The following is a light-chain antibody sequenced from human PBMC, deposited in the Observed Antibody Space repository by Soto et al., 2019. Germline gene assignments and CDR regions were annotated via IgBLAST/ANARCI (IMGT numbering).Light chain of an antibody. Sequence: EIVLTQSPGTLSLSPWERATLSCRASQSVSSTYFAWYQQKPGQAPRLLIYSASTRATGIPDRFSGSGSGTDFTLTISRLEPEDFAVYSCQQYGSSPVTFGQGTKVDI. V-gene: IGKV3-20*01. CDR2: SAS. J-gene: IGKJ1*01. CDR3: QQYGSSPVT. CDR1: QSVSSTY.